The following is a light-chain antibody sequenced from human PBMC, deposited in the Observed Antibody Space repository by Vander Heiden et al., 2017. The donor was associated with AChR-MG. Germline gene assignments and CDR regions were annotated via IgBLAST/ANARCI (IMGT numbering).Light chain of an antibody. CDR3: SSYTTSSLWV. Sequence: QSVLTQPASLSGAPGQSIPISCTGTSSDVGGYNFVSWYQQHPGKAPKLIISDGSNRPSDISDRFSGSKSGNTASLTISGLQAEDEADYYCSSYTTSSLWVFGGGTKLTVL. J-gene: IGLJ3*02. V-gene: IGLV2-14*03. CDR1: SSDVGGYNF. CDR2: DGS.